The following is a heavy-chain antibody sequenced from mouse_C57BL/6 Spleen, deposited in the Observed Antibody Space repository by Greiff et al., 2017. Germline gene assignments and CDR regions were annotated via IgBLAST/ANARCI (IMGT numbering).Heavy chain of an antibody. D-gene: IGHD2-2*01. V-gene: IGHV1-62-2*01. CDR3: ARHEVYGYHNYYAMDY. Sequence: QVQLQQSGAELVKPGASVKLSCKASGYTFTEYTIHWVKQRSGQGLEWIGWFYPGSGSIKYNEKFKDKATLTADKSSSTVYMELSRLTSEDSAVYFGARHEVYGYHNYYAMDYWGQGTSVTVSS. J-gene: IGHJ4*01. CDR1: GYTFTEYT. CDR2: FYPGSGSI.